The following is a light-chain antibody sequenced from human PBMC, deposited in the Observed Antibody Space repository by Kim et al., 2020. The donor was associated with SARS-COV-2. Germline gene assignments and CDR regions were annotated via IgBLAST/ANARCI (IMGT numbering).Light chain of an antibody. J-gene: IGKJ5*01. CDR2: AGS. CDR3: QHYYTYPVS. CDR1: QGINSN. Sequence: ASTGDRVTITCRASQGINSNLAWYQQRPGKAPKLLIYAGSTLQSGVPSRFSGSGSGTDFTLTISRLQSEDFAAYHCQHYYTYPVSFGQGTRLEIK. V-gene: IGKV1-8*01.